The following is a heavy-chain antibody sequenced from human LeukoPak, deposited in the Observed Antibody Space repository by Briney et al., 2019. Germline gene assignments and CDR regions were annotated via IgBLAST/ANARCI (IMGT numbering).Heavy chain of an antibody. CDR2: INSLGSAT. V-gene: IGHV3-64D*09. Sequence: GGSLRLSCSASGFSFSSYAMHWVRQAPGKGLEYVSAINSLGSATYYADSLKGRFTISRDNSKNTLYLQMSSLRTEDTAMYYCVNETFTVSSPFDYWGQGTLVTVSS. CDR1: GFSFSSYA. J-gene: IGHJ4*02. CDR3: VNETFTVSSPFDY. D-gene: IGHD4-11*01.